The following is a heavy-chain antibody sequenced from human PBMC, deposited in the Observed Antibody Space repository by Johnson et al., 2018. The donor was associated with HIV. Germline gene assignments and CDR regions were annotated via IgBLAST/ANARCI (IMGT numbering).Heavy chain of an antibody. CDR1: GFTFSSYA. V-gene: IGHV3-30-3*01. J-gene: IGHJ3*02. CDR2: ISYDGSNK. CDR3: AKEEEDAFDI. Sequence: QMLLVESGGGVVQPGRSLRLSCAASGFTFSSYAMHWVRQAPGKGLEWVAVISYDGSNKYYADSVKGRFTISRDNSKNTLYLQMNSLRPEDTAVYYCAKEEEDAFDIWGQGTMVTVSS.